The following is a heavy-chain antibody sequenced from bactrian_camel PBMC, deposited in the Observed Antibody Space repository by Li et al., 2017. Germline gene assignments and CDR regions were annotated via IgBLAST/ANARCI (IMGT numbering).Heavy chain of an antibody. J-gene: IGHJ4*01. V-gene: IGHV3-2*01. CDR1: PPSGTNC. D-gene: IGHD3*01. Sequence: HVQLVESGGGSVQAGGSLRLSCTASPPSGTNCMGWFRQAPGKGLEWVSTIYSDGSDSSYADSVKGRFTSSRDSAKQKLYLQLDSLKTDDTAMYYCATGGITWGDELTYWGQGTQVTVS. CDR3: ATGGITWGDELTY. CDR2: IYSDGSDS.